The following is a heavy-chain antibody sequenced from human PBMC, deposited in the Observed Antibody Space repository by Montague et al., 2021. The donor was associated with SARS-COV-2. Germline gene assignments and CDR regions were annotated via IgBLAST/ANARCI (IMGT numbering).Heavy chain of an antibody. J-gene: IGHJ4*02. CDR3: ARDVVTHLGTFDY. CDR1: GDSITYFY. Sequence: SETLSLTCTVSGDSITYFYWSWIRQPAGKGLEWIGCVSSSGSTXXXPSXRGRVSMSVDTSKSQFSLKLSSVTAADTAVYYCARDVVTHLGTFDYWGRGTLVTVSS. D-gene: IGHD4-23*01. V-gene: IGHV4-4*07. CDR2: VSSSGST.